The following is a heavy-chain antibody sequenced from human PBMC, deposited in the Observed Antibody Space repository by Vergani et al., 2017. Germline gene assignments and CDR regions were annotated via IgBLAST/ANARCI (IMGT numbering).Heavy chain of an antibody. CDR2: ISGSGGST. V-gene: IGHV3-23*04. CDR1: GFTFNHYA. Sequence: EVQLVESGGGLVKPGGSLRLSCAASGFTFNHYAMNWVRQAPGKGLEWVSGISGSGGSTYYAGSVKGRFTISRDSSKNTLYLQMNSLSAGDTAVYYWAKANPRNSGYDYLYYYHAMDVWGQGTTVTVSS. D-gene: IGHD5-12*01. CDR3: AKANPRNSGYDYLYYYHAMDV. J-gene: IGHJ6*02.